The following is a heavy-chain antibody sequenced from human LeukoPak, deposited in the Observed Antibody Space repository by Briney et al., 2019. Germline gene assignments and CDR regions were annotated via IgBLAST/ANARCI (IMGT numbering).Heavy chain of an antibody. J-gene: IGHJ4*02. CDR1: GYSFTNYW. D-gene: IGHD3-16*02. CDR3: ARRERLRLGELSSVDY. Sequence: GESLKISCKGSGYSFTNYWIGWVRQMPGKGLEWMGIIFPGDSDTRYSPSFQGQVTISADKSISTAYLQWSSLKASDTAMYYCARRERLRLGELSSVDYWGQGTLVTVSS. CDR2: IFPGDSDT. V-gene: IGHV5-51*01.